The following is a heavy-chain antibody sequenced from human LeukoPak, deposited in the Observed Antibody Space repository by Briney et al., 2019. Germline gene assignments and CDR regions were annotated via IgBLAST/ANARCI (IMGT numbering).Heavy chain of an antibody. Sequence: SETLSLTCTVSGGSISSYYWSWIRQPPGKGLEWIGSIYHSGSTYYNPSLKSRVTISVDTSKNQFSLKLSSVTAADTAVYYCARLSTGGAIFGVVIVWGQGTLVTVSS. V-gene: IGHV4-59*08. CDR2: IYHSGST. J-gene: IGHJ4*02. D-gene: IGHD3-3*01. CDR1: GGSISSYY. CDR3: ARLSTGGAIFGVVIV.